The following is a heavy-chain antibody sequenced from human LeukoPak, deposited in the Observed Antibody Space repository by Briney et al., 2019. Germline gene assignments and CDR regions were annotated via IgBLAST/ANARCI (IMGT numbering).Heavy chain of an antibody. Sequence: SGGSLRLSCAASGFTLSSYEMNWVRQAPGKGLEWVSIIYTGGNTYYADSVKGRFTISRDNSKNTLYLQMNSLRAEDTAVYYCASPSSGQSFDIWGQGTMVTVSS. CDR3: ASPSSGQSFDI. J-gene: IGHJ3*02. D-gene: IGHD6-19*01. CDR2: IYTGGNT. V-gene: IGHV3-53*01. CDR1: GFTLSSYE.